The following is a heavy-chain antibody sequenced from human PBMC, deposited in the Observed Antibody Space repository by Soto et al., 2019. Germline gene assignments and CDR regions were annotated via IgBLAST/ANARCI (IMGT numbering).Heavy chain of an antibody. CDR2: IYYRGTT. Sequence: KTAGTLSLTCNVSNLSLNFYYWSWIRQPPGKELEWIGNIYYRGTTNYNPSLQGRVTMSIDTSNNQFSLMLTSVTAAATAAYYCTRVATAVPSWGRGVLVTVSS. CDR1: NLSLNFYY. CDR3: TRVATAVPS. D-gene: IGHD5-18*01. J-gene: IGHJ5*02. V-gene: IGHV4-59*12.